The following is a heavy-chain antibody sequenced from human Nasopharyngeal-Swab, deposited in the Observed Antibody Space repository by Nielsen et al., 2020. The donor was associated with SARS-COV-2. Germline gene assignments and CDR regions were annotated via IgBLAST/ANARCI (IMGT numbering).Heavy chain of an antibody. Sequence: GKSLKISCKGSGYSFTSYWIGWVRQMPGKGLEWMGIIYPGDSDTRYSPSFQGQVTISADKSISTAYLQWSSLKASDTAMYYCARLQPDYGGKYNWFDPWGQGTLVTVSS. CDR2: IYPGDSDT. V-gene: IGHV5-51*01. CDR1: GYSFTSYW. D-gene: IGHD4-23*01. J-gene: IGHJ5*02. CDR3: ARLQPDYGGKYNWFDP.